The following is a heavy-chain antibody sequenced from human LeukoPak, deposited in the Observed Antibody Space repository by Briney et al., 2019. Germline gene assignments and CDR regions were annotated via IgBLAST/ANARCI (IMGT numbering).Heavy chain of an antibody. CDR2: IYYSGNT. J-gene: IGHJ4*02. CDR1: GGSISGSSYY. V-gene: IGHV4-39*01. Sequence: SETLSLTCTVSGGSISGSSYYWGWIRQPPGKGLEFIGSIYYSGNTYYNPSLRSRVTLSVDTSKNQFSLRLSSVTAADTAVCYCARHVVYFDYRGQGTLVTVSS. CDR3: ARHVVYFDY.